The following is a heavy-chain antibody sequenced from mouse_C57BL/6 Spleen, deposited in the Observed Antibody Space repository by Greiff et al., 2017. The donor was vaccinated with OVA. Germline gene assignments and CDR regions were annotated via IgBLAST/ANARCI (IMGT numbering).Heavy chain of an antibody. V-gene: IGHV1-54*01. CDR2: INPGSGGT. D-gene: IGHD1-1*01. Sequence: QVQLKQSGAELVRPGTSVKVSCKASGYAFTNYLIEWVKQRPGQGLEWIGVINPGSGGTNYNEKFKGKATLTADKSSSTAYMQLSSLTSEDSAVYFCAREGLYYYGSREGDYAMDYWGQGTSVTVSS. CDR3: AREGLYYYGSREGDYAMDY. J-gene: IGHJ4*01. CDR1: GYAFTNYL.